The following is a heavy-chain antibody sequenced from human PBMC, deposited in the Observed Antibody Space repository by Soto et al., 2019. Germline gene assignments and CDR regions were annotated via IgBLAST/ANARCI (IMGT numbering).Heavy chain of an antibody. V-gene: IGHV3-30-3*01. D-gene: IGHD5-12*01. J-gene: IGHJ4*02. CDR3: ARDRDGYNSN. Sequence: GGSLRLSCAASGFTFSSYAMHWVRQAPGKGLEWVAVISYDGSNKYYADSVKGRFTISRDNSKNTLYLQMNSLRAEDTAVYYCARDRDGYNSNWGQGTLVTVSS. CDR2: ISYDGSNK. CDR1: GFTFSSYA.